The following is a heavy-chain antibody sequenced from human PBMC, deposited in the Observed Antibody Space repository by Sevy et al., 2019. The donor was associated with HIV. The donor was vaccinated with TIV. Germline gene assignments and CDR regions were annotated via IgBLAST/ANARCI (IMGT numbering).Heavy chain of an antibody. V-gene: IGHV1-69*05. CDR1: GGTLTTYA. J-gene: IGHJ6*02. CDR2: IIPMFGTT. Sequence: ASVKVSCKASGGTLTTYAISWVRQAPGQGLEWMGGIIPMFGTTIFAQKFQGRVTLTTDESTSTAYMELRSLRAADTAVYYYAIYNYDSSGYYPLYYYGLDFWGQGTTVTVSS. CDR3: AIYNYDSSGYYPLYYYGLDF. D-gene: IGHD3-22*01.